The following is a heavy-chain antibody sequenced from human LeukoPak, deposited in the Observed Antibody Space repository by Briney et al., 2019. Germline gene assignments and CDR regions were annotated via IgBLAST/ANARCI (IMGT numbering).Heavy chain of an antibody. J-gene: IGHJ6*03. Sequence: PGGSLRLSCVASGFTFNNYAMHWARQAPGKGLEWVSTINGNGAATYYADSFKGRFLISRDDSKSTVYLRMNKLRVEDSGLYYCANGLAASGNFLLRDYYYFIDVWGKGTTVTVS. CDR2: INGNGAAT. V-gene: IGHV3-23*01. CDR1: GFTFNNYA. CDR3: ANGLAASGNFLLRDYYYFIDV. D-gene: IGHD1-26*01.